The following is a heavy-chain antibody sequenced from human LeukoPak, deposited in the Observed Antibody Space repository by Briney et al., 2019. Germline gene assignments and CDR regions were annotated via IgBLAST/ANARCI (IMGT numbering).Heavy chain of an antibody. V-gene: IGHV4-59*08. J-gene: IGHJ4*02. Sequence: PSETLSLTCTVSGGSISGYYWSWIRQPPGKGLEWFGYIYYSGSTNYNPSLRSRLTISVDTSKNQFSLKLSSVTAADTAVYYCARHYVFVYGGSSFDYWGQGTLVTVSS. D-gene: IGHD2-8*01. CDR3: ARHYVFVYGGSSFDY. CDR1: GGSISGYY. CDR2: IYYSGST.